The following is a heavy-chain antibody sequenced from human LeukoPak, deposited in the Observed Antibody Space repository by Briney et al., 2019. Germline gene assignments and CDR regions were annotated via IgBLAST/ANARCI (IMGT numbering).Heavy chain of an antibody. CDR3: AKDTYGRFDL. CDR2: IQQDGSDK. V-gene: IGHV3-7*03. CDR1: GFTFSSSW. J-gene: IGHJ4*02. D-gene: IGHD3-10*01. Sequence: GGSLRLSCAASGFTFSSSWMSWVRQAPGKGLEWVANIQQDGSDKYYVDSVKGRFTISRDNSKNTLYLEMNSLRAEDTATYFCAKDTYGRFDLWGPGTLVTVSS.